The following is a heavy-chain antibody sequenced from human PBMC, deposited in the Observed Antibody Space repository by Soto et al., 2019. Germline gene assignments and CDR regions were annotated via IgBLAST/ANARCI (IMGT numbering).Heavy chain of an antibody. J-gene: IGHJ6*02. D-gene: IGHD3-9*01. CDR3: SRAPGDILTGYEDYYYYYGMDV. CDR2: IYYSGST. CDR1: GGSISSYY. V-gene: IGHV4-59*01. Sequence: SETLSLTCTVSGGSISSYYWSWIRQPPGKGLEWIGYIYYSGSTNYNPSLKSRVTISVDTSKNQFSLKLNSVTAADTAVYYCSRAPGDILTGYEDYYYYYGMDVWGQGTTVTVSS.